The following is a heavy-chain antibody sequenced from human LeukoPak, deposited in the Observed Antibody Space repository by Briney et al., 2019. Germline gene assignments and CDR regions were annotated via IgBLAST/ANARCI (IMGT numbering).Heavy chain of an antibody. V-gene: IGHV3-20*04. CDR3: VKHYYDSSGYYTMFGFFDY. CDR1: GFTFDDYG. D-gene: IGHD3-22*01. J-gene: IGHJ4*02. CDR2: INWNGGST. Sequence: PGGSLRLSCAASGFTFDDYGMSWVRHAPGKGLEWVSGINWNGGSTGYADSVKGRFTISRDTAKNSLYLQMNSLRVEDTALYYCVKHYYDSSGYYTMFGFFDYWGQGTLVTVSS.